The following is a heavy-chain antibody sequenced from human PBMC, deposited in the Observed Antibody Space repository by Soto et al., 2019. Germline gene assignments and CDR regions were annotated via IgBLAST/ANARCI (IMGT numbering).Heavy chain of an antibody. J-gene: IGHJ4*02. CDR1: GFIFSDYY. CDR2: ISSSDNII. Sequence: PGESLRLSCAASGFIFSDYYMSWIRQAPGKGLEWISYISSSDNIIYCADSVKGRFTISRDNAKNSLYLQMNSLRAEDTAVYYCARDRGYYDSSGYFDYWGQGTLVTVSS. V-gene: IGHV3-11*01. CDR3: ARDRGYYDSSGYFDY. D-gene: IGHD3-22*01.